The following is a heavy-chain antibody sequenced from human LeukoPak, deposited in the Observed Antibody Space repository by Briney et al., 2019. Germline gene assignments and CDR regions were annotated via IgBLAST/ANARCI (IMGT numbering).Heavy chain of an antibody. CDR1: GFTFSSYG. D-gene: IGHD5-18*01. CDR2: ISYDGSNK. CDR3: AKGGQLWSPFDY. Sequence: GRSLRLSCAASGFTFSSYGMHWVRQAPGKGLEWVAVISYDGSNKYYADSVKGRFTISRDNSKNTLYLQMNSLRAEDTAMYYCAKGGQLWSPFDYWGQGTLVTVSS. J-gene: IGHJ4*02. V-gene: IGHV3-30*18.